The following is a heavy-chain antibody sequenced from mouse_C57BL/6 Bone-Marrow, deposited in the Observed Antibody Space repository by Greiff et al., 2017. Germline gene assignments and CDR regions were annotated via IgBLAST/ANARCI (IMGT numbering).Heavy chain of an antibody. V-gene: IGHV1-84*01. CDR3: ARGREFAY. Sequence: QVQLQQSGPELVKPGASVKISCQASGYTFTDYYINWVKQRPGQGLEWIGWIYTGSGNTKYNEQFKGKATLSVDTSSSTAYMQLSSLTSEYSAVYFCARGREFAYWGQGTLVSVSA. J-gene: IGHJ3*01. CDR2: IYTGSGNT. CDR1: GYTFTDYY.